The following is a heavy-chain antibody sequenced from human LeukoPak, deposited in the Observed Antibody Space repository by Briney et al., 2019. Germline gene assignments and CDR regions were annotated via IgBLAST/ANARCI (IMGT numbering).Heavy chain of an antibody. J-gene: IGHJ6*03. CDR2: IYYSGST. Sequence: SETLSLTCTVSGGSISSHYWSWIRQPPGKGLEWIGYIYYSGSTNYNPSLKSRVTISVDTSKNQFSLKLSSVTAADTAVYYCAGVLSRLYYYMDVWGKGTTVTVSS. CDR3: AGVLSRLYYYMDV. D-gene: IGHD2-8*02. V-gene: IGHV4-59*11. CDR1: GGSISSHY.